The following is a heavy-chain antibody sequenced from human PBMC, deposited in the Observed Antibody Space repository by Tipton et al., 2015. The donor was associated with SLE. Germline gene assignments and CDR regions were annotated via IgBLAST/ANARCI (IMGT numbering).Heavy chain of an antibody. D-gene: IGHD3-3*02. CDR1: GFTFDEYA. V-gene: IGHV3-9*01. Sequence: SLRLSCAASGFTFDEYAMHWVRQAPGKGLEWVSGISWKSGNIGYADSVKGRFTMSRDNAQNSLYLQMDSLRAEDTALYYCVKDGRCSFGRNYFYYMDVWGKGTTGTVSS. CDR3: VKDGRCSFGRNYFYYMDV. CDR2: ISWKSGNI. J-gene: IGHJ6*03.